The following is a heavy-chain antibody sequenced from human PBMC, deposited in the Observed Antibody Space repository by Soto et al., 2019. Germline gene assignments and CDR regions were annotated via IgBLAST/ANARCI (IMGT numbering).Heavy chain of an antibody. CDR1: GGSISSSSYH. Sequence: PSETLSLTCTVSGGSISSSSYHWGWIRQPPGKGLEWIGSIDYSGTTFYNASLNSRVTISADTSKNQFSLKLSSVTAADTALYYCARRTNTAGGWFDSWGQGALVTSPQ. V-gene: IGHV4-39*01. D-gene: IGHD6-13*01. J-gene: IGHJ5*01. CDR3: ARRTNTAGGWFDS. CDR2: IDYSGTT.